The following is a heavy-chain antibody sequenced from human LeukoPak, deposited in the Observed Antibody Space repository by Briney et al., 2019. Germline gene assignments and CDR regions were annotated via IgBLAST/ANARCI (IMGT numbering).Heavy chain of an antibody. CDR2: IIPIFGTA. V-gene: IGHV1-69*13. CDR1: GGTFSSYA. J-gene: IGHJ4*02. Sequence: ASVKVSCKASGGTFSSYAISWVRQAPGQGLEWMGGIIPIFGTANYAQKFQGRVTITADESTSTAYMELSSLRSEATAVYYCATIQQGVAAFDYWGQGTLVTVSS. D-gene: IGHD3-3*01. CDR3: ATIQQGVAAFDY.